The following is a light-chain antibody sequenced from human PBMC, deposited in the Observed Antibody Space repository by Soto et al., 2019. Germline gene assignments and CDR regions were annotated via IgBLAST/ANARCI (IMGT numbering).Light chain of an antibody. V-gene: IGKV3-20*01. CDR1: QSVSSSY. J-gene: IGKJ2*03. CDR2: GSY. CDR3: QQNRSSYDTSLDS. Sequence: EIVLTQSPGTLSLSPGETATLSCRASQSVSSSYLAWYQQKPGQAPRLLVYGSYPMATGLEDRFSGSGSGVYITRTITRLGPEVYAGYSSQQNRSSYDTSLDSFGQGRKVDIK.